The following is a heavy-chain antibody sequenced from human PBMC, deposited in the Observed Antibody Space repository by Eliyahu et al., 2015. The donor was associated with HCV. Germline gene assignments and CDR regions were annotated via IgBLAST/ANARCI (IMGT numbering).Heavy chain of an antibody. V-gene: IGHV3-15*01. Sequence: EVQLVESXGGLVKPGGSLRLSCAAPGFPFSKAWMSWVRQAPGKGLGWIGXIKSKTDGGTTDYAAPVKGRFTISRDDSKSTLYLQMNSLKTEDTAVYYCTTGAPGGFDYYLDVWGQGTTVTVSS. CDR2: IKSKTDGGTT. CDR3: TTGAPGGFDYYLDV. J-gene: IGHJ6*03. CDR1: GFPFSKAW. D-gene: IGHD3-10*01.